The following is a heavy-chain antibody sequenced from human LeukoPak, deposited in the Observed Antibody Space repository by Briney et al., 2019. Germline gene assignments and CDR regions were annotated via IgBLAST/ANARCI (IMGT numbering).Heavy chain of an antibody. D-gene: IGHD6-19*01. Sequence: GGSLRLSCAASGFSFSSYSMNWVRQAPGKGLEWVSYISHTGSTMSYADSVKGRFTISRDNARNSLYLQMNSLRAEDTAVYYCARDRSGVWSSSGCYFDYWGQGTLVTVSS. CDR2: ISHTGSTM. CDR3: ARDRSGVWSSSGCYFDY. CDR1: GFSFSSYS. J-gene: IGHJ4*02. V-gene: IGHV3-48*04.